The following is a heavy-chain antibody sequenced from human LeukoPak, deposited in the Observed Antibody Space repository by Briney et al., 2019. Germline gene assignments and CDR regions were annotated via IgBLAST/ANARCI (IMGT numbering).Heavy chain of an antibody. CDR1: GGSISSGGYY. CDR2: IYYSGST. Sequence: PAQTLSLTCAVSGGSISSGGYYWSWIRQHPGKGLEWIGYIYYSGSTNYNPSLKSRVTISVDTSKNQFSLKLSSVTAADTAVYYCARGPLGVIRYWGQGTLVTVSS. CDR3: ARGPLGVIRY. V-gene: IGHV4-61*08. D-gene: IGHD3-10*01. J-gene: IGHJ4*02.